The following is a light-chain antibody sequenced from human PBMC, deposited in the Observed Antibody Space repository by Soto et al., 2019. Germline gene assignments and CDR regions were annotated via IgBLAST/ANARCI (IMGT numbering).Light chain of an antibody. V-gene: IGKV4-1*01. CDR1: QSVLYSSNNKNY. CDR3: QQYYSTPYT. J-gene: IGKJ2*01. CDR2: WAS. Sequence: DIVMTQSPDSLAVSLGERATINCKSSQSVLYSSNNKNYLAWYQQKPGQPPKLLIYWASTRESGLPDRFSGSGSGTDFNLPISSLQAEDVALYYCQQYYSTPYTFGQGTKLEIK.